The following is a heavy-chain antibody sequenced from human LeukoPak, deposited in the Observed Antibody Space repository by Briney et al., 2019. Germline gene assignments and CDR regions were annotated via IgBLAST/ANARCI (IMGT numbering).Heavy chain of an antibody. CDR2: ISAYNGNT. D-gene: IGHD6-13*01. Sequence: VASVKVSCKASGYTFTSYGISWVRQAPGQGLEWMGWISAYNGNTNYAQKLQGRVTMTTDTSTSTAHMELRSLRSDDTAVYYCARVPPTGIAAATDWFDPWGQGTLVTVSS. V-gene: IGHV1-18*01. J-gene: IGHJ5*02. CDR3: ARVPPTGIAAATDWFDP. CDR1: GYTFTSYG.